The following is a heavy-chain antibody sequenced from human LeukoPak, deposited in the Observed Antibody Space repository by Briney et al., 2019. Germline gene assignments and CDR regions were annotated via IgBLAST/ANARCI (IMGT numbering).Heavy chain of an antibody. CDR2: ISAYNGNT. J-gene: IGHJ4*02. D-gene: IGHD4-17*01. CDR1: GYTFTNYG. Sequence: ASVKVSCTASGYTFTNYGISWVRQAPGQGLEWMGWISAYNGNTNYAQKLQGRVTMTTDTSTSTAYMELRSLRSDDTAVYYCARDRDYGDYNTQDLFVYWGQGTLVTVSS. CDR3: ARDRDYGDYNTQDLFVY. V-gene: IGHV1-18*01.